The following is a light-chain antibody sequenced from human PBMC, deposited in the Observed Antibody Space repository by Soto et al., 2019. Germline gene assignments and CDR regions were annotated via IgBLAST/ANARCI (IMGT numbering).Light chain of an antibody. CDR1: SSDVGSYNY. V-gene: IGLV2-14*01. CDR2: DVS. J-gene: IGLJ1*01. Sequence: QSALTQPASVSGSPGQSITISCTGTSSDVGSYNYVSWYQQHPGKAPKLMIYDVSNRPSGVSNRFSGSKSGNTASLTISGLQAEDEADYFCSSYASSSHRYVFGTGTKVTVL. CDR3: SSYASSSHRYV.